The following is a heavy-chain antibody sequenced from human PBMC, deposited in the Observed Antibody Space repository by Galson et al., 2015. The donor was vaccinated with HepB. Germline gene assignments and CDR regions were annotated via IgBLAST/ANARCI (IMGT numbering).Heavy chain of an antibody. CDR2: INSDSTYI. CDR1: GFTFNDYN. J-gene: IGHJ4*02. V-gene: IGHV3-21*01. D-gene: IGHD7-27*01. Sequence: SLRLSCAASGFTFNDYNMIWVRQAPGKGLEWVSSINSDSTYIYYAGSVRGRFTISRDNAKNSLYPQMNSLRVEDTAIYYCARDPPLGAPFDYWGQGTLVTVSS. CDR3: ARDPPLGAPFDY.